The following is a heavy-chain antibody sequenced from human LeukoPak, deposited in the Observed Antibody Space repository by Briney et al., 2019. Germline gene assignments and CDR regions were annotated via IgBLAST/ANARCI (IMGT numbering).Heavy chain of an antibody. CDR1: GGSISSYY. Sequence: PSETLSLTCTVPGGSISSYYWSWIRQPAGKGLEWIGRVHTSGSTNYNPSLKSRVNMSVDTSQTQFSLKLSSVTAADTAVYYCARECSGNNCPNNNIDVWGQGTTVTVSS. V-gene: IGHV4-4*07. D-gene: IGHD2-2*01. CDR2: VHTSGST. CDR3: ARECSGNNCPNNNIDV. J-gene: IGHJ6*02.